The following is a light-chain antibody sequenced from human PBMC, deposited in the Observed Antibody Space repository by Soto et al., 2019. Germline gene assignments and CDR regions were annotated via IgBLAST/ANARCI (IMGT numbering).Light chain of an antibody. Sequence: DIQMTQSPSSLSASVGDRVTITCQASQDIRNFLNWYQQKPGKAPKLLIYDASNLATGVPSRFSGSGSGIDFTFTISSLQPEDVSTYYCQQYDHLLTFGGGTKVEI. J-gene: IGKJ4*01. CDR1: QDIRNF. CDR2: DAS. CDR3: QQYDHLLT. V-gene: IGKV1-33*01.